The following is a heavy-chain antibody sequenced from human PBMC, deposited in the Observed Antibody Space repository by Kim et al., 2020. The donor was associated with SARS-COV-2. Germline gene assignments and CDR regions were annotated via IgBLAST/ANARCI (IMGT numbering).Heavy chain of an antibody. CDR2: INHSGST. V-gene: IGHV4-34*01. D-gene: IGHD5-12*01. Sequence: SETLSLTCAVYGGSFSGYYWSWIRQPPGKGLEWIGEINHSGSTNYNPSLKSRVTISVDTSKNQFSLKLSSVTAADTAVYYCATRGQRWLQFGIEYWGQGTLVTVSS. CDR1: GGSFSGYY. CDR3: ATRGQRWLQFGIEY. J-gene: IGHJ4*02.